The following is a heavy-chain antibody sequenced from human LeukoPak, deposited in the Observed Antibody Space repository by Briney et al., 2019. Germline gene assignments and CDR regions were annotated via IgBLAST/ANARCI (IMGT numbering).Heavy chain of an antibody. Sequence: SETLSLTCAVYGGSFSGYYWSWIRQPPGKGLEWIGEINHSGSTNYNPSLKSRVTISVDTSKNQFSLKLSSVTAADTAVYYCARHVDIVATVSVVAFDIWGQGTMVTVSS. J-gene: IGHJ3*02. CDR1: GGSFSGYY. CDR2: INHSGST. D-gene: IGHD5-12*01. V-gene: IGHV4-34*01. CDR3: ARHVDIVATVSVVAFDI.